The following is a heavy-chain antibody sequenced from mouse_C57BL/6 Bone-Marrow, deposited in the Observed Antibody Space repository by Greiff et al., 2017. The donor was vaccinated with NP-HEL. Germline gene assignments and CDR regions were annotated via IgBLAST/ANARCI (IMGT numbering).Heavy chain of an antibody. V-gene: IGHV1-64*01. Sequence: VKLQQPGAELVKPGASVKLSCKASGYTFTSYWMHWVKQRPGQGLEWIGMIHPNSGSTNYNEKFKSKATLTVDKSSSTAYMQLSSLTSEDSAVYYCAIITTVVAHWYFDVWGTGTTVTVSS. D-gene: IGHD1-1*01. CDR2: IHPNSGST. CDR3: AIITTVVAHWYFDV. J-gene: IGHJ1*03. CDR1: GYTFTSYW.